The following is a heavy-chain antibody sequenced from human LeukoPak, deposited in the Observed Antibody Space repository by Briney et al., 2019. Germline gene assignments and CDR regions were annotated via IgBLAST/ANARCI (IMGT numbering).Heavy chain of an antibody. J-gene: IGHJ5*02. CDR1: GGSISSSSYY. D-gene: IGHD1-20*01. CDR2: IYYSGST. CDR3: ARPLGITGTDWFDP. Sequence: SETLSLTRTVSGGSISSSSYYWGWIRQPPGKGLEWIGSIYYSGSTYYNPSLKSRVTISVDTSKNQFSLKLSSVTAADTAVYYCARPLGITGTDWFDPWGQGTLVTVSS. V-gene: IGHV4-39*01.